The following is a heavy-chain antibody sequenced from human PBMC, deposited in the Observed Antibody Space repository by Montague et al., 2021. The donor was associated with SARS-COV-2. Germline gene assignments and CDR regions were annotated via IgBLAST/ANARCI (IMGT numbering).Heavy chain of an antibody. V-gene: IGHV6-1*01. D-gene: IGHD4-11*01. CDR2: TYYRSNEYN. CDR3: ARVTVGSKDYFDF. CDR1: GDSVSSNIAT. J-gene: IGHJ4*02. Sequence: CAISGDSVSSNIATWNWIRQSPSRGLEWLGRTYYRSNEYNDYAYSVKSRITIDPNTSKHQFSLHLNSVTPEDTAVYYCARVTVGSKDYFDFWGQGTLVTVSS.